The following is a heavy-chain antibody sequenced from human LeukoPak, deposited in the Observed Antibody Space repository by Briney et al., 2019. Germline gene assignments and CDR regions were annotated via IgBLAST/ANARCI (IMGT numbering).Heavy chain of an antibody. D-gene: IGHD3-22*01. J-gene: IGHJ4*02. V-gene: IGHV3-21*01. CDR1: GFTFSSYS. CDR3: AREKEYYDSSGYYPYLSFDY. Sequence: GGSLRLSCAASGFTFSSYSMNWVRQAPGKGLEWVSSISSSSSYIYYADSVKGRFTISRDNAKNSLYLQMNCLRAEDTAVYYCAREKEYYDSSGYYPYLSFDYWGQGTLVTVSS. CDR2: ISSSSSYI.